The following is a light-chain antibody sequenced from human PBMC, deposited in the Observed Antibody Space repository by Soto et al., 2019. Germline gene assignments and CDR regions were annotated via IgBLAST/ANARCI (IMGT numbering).Light chain of an antibody. CDR2: GAS. V-gene: IGKV1-39*01. Sequence: DIQMTQSPSSLSASVGDRVTITCRASQYITTYLNWYQHKPRTAPKLLIYGASSLQSGVPSRFSGNGSGTDFTLTISSLQPEDFATYYCQQSFSVPLTFGGETKVEIK. CDR3: QQSFSVPLT. J-gene: IGKJ4*01. CDR1: QYITTY.